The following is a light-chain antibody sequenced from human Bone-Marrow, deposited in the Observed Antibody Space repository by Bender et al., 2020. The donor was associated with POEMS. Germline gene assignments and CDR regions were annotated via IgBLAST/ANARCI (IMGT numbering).Light chain of an antibody. CDR3: CSYAGTYV. CDR1: DSNFGGNN. V-gene: IGLV1-44*01. J-gene: IGLJ3*02. Sequence: QSVLTQPPSASGTPGQSVIISCSGTDSNFGGNNVNWYQHLPGTAPRLVVYSNYQRPSGVPARFSGSKSGNTASLTISGLQAEDEADYYCCSYAGTYVFGGGTKLTVL. CDR2: SNY.